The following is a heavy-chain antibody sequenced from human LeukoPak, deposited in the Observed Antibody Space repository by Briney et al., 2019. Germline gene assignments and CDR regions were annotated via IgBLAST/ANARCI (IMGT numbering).Heavy chain of an antibody. J-gene: IGHJ4*02. CDR2: ISGSGGST. Sequence: PGGTVRLSCAASGFTFRSYGMRWVGPAPGRGGEWVSGISGSGGSTYYADSVEGRINISRDNSKNTLYLQMNSLRAEDTAVYYCAKGERGLLWFGELFYYFEYWGQGILVTVSS. D-gene: IGHD3-10*01. CDR3: AKGERGLLWFGELFYYFEY. CDR1: GFTFRSYG. V-gene: IGHV3-23*01.